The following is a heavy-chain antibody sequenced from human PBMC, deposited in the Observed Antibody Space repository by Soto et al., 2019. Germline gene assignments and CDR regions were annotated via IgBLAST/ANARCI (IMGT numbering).Heavy chain of an antibody. Sequence: GGSLRLSCAASGFTFSSYSMNWVRQAPGKGLEWVSYISSSSTIYYADSVKGRFTISRDNAKNSLYLQMNSLRAEDTAVYYCAKPSRRVYSGSPFDYWGQGTLVTVSS. V-gene: IGHV3-48*01. J-gene: IGHJ4*02. CDR2: ISSSSTI. CDR3: AKPSRRVYSGSPFDY. CDR1: GFTFSSYS. D-gene: IGHD1-26*01.